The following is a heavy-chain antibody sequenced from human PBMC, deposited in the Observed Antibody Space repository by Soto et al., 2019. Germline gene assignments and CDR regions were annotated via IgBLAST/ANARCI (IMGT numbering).Heavy chain of an antibody. D-gene: IGHD3-22*01. V-gene: IGHV4-31*03. CDR3: ARGYYYDSSGYYPPNFDY. Sequence: SETLSLTCTVSGGSISSGGYYWSWLRQHPGKGLEWIGYIYYSGSTYYNPSLKSRVTISVDTSKNQFSLKLSSVTAADTAVYYCARGYYYDSSGYYPPNFDYWGQGTLVTVSS. J-gene: IGHJ4*02. CDR2: IYYSGST. CDR1: GGSISSGGYY.